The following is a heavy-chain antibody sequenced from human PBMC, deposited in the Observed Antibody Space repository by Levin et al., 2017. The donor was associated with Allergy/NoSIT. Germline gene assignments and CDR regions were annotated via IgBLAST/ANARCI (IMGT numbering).Heavy chain of an antibody. CDR1: GFTFSNAW. V-gene: IGHV3-15*01. CDR2: IKSKTDGGTT. CDR3: TTEWAPPPDAFDI. Sequence: GESLKISCAASGFTFSNAWMSWVRQAPGKGLEWVGRIKSKTDGGTTDYAAPVKGRFTISRDDSKNTLYLQMNSLKTEDTAVYYCTTEWAPPPDAFDIWGQGTMVTVSS. J-gene: IGHJ3*02.